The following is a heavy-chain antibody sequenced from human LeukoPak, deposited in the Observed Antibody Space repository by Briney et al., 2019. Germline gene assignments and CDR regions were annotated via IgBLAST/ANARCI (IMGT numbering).Heavy chain of an antibody. J-gene: IGHJ5*02. D-gene: IGHD3-22*01. CDR3: ATSTDFVDSSGYLFDP. V-gene: IGHV1-24*01. CDR1: VSAGTVSA. CDR2: YDPEDEEV. Sequence: ASVKVSCKVTVSAGTVSASNWVRPAPGQGLQWMGGYDPEDEEVVYAQTFQGRLTMTEDTSTDTAYMELAGLTSEDTAIYYCATSTDFVDSSGYLFDPWGQGTLVTVSS.